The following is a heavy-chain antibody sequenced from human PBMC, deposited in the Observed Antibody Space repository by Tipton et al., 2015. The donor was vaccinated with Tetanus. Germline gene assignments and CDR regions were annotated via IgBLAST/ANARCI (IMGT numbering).Heavy chain of an antibody. CDR3: VRRWFGTQYYFGMDV. CDR2: INQDGSAE. V-gene: IGHV3-7*01. J-gene: IGHJ6*02. D-gene: IGHD2/OR15-2a*01. CDR1: GFSFSTFW. Sequence: SLRLSCEGSGFSFSTFWMTWVRQAPGKGLEWVANINQDGSAEFYVDSGKGRFTISRDNSKNSLSLQMNSLRADDTAVYYCVRRWFGTQYYFGMDVWGQGTTVTVSS.